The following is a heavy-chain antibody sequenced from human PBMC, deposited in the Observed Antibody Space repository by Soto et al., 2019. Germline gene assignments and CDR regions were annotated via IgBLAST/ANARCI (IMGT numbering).Heavy chain of an antibody. V-gene: IGHV4-59*08. CDR1: GGSISSYF. Sequence: SEPLSLTCTVSGGSISSYFWSWIRQPPGKGLEWIGYIYYSGSTNYNPSLKSRVTISVDTSKNQFSLKLSSVTAADTAVYYCARRYGWAFDIWGQGTMVT. CDR2: IYYSGST. D-gene: IGHD3-16*01. J-gene: IGHJ3*02. CDR3: ARRYGWAFDI.